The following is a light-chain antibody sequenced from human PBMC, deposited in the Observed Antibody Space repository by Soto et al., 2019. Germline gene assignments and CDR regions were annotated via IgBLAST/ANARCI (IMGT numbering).Light chain of an antibody. J-gene: IGKJ1*01. CDR3: QQSYSTWT. V-gene: IGKV1-39*01. Sequence: DIQMTQSPSSLSASIGDRVTITCRASQGISTYLNWYQQKPGKAPKLLINGASSLQSGVPSRFRGSGSGTDFTLTISSLQPEDFATYYCQQSYSTWTFGQGTKVEIK. CDR2: GAS. CDR1: QGISTY.